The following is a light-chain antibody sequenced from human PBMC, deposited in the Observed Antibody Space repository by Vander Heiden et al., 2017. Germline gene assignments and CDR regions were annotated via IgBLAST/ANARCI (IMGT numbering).Light chain of an antibody. CDR2: DVS. Sequence: QSVLTHPRSVAGAPGQSVTISCTGTSSDVGGYNYVSWYQQLPGKAPKLMIYDVSKRPSGVPDRFSGSKSGNTASLTISGLQAEDEADYYCCSYAGSYTYVFGTGTKVTVL. CDR3: CSYAGSYTYV. V-gene: IGLV2-11*01. J-gene: IGLJ1*01. CDR1: SSDVGGYNY.